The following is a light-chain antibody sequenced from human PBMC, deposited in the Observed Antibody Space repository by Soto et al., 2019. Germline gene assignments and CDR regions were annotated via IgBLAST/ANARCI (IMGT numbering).Light chain of an antibody. J-gene: IGKJ1*01. V-gene: IGKV3-15*01. CDR1: QSVSSN. CDR3: QQYNNWPRT. Sequence: EIVMTQSPATLSVSPGERATLSCRASQSVSSNLVWYQQKPGQPPRLLIYGASTRATGFPARFSGSGSGTEFTLTISSLQSEDFAVYYCQQYNNWPRTFGQGTKVEIK. CDR2: GAS.